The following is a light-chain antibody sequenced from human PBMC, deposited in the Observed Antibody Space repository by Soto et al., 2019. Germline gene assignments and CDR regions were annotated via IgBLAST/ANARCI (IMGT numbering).Light chain of an antibody. Sequence: EIVLTQSPGTLSLSPGERATLSCRASQSVSSSYLAWYQQKPGQAPRLLIYGASSRATGIPDRFSGSGSGTDFTLTISRLEPEDFAVYYCKQYGSSPTGYTFGQGTKLEIK. J-gene: IGKJ2*01. CDR3: KQYGSSPTGYT. CDR1: QSVSSSY. V-gene: IGKV3-20*01. CDR2: GAS.